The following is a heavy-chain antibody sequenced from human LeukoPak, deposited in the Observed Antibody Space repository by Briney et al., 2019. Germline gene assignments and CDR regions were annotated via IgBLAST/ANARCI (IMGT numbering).Heavy chain of an antibody. CDR3: ARASRGSARRGAFDI. V-gene: IGHV4-34*01. CDR1: GGSFSGYY. CDR2: INHSGST. Sequence: SVTLSLTCAVYGGSFSGYYWSWIRQPPGKGLEWIGEINHSGSTNYNPSLKSRVTISVDTSKNQFSLKLSSVTAADTAVYYCARASRGSARRGAFDIWGQGTMVTVSS. D-gene: IGHD3-10*01. J-gene: IGHJ3*02.